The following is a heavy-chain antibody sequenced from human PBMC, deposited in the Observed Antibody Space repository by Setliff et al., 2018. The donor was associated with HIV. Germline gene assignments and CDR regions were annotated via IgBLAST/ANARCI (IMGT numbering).Heavy chain of an antibody. V-gene: IGHV3-48*01. Sequence: PSETLSLTCTVSGGSISRSSYYWAWVRQAPGKGLEWVSYIRTGGSTISYADSVKGRFTISRDDAKNSLYLQMNSLRAEDTAVYYCARDANCGGSCSPYFDYWGQGTPVTVSS. J-gene: IGHJ4*02. CDR3: ARDANCGGSCSPYFDY. CDR1: GGSISRSSYY. CDR2: IRTGGSTI. D-gene: IGHD2-21*01.